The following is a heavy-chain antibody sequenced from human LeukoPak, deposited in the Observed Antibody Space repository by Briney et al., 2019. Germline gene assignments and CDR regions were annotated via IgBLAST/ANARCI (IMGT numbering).Heavy chain of an antibody. D-gene: IGHD2-15*01. CDR3: ARAGGGSWGAFDI. J-gene: IGHJ3*02. Sequence: ASVKFSCKASGYTFTSYGISCVRQAPGQGLEWMGWISAYNGNTNYAQKFQGRVTITRDTSASTAYMELSSLRSEDTAVYYCARAGGGSWGAFDIWGQGTIVTVSS. CDR2: ISAYNGNT. CDR1: GYTFTSYG. V-gene: IGHV1-18*01.